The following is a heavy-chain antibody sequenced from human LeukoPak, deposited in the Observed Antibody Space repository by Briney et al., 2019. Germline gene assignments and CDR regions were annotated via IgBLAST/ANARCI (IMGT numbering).Heavy chain of an antibody. Sequence: SVKVSCKASVGTCSSYAISWVRQAPGQGLEWMGGIIPIFGTANYAQKFQGRVTITSDESTSTAYMELNSLRSEDTAVYYCARDQVELLRPQYYYYGMDVWGQGTTVTVSS. D-gene: IGHD3-10*01. CDR2: IIPIFGTA. CDR3: ARDQVELLRPQYYYYGMDV. V-gene: IGHV1-69*13. CDR1: VGTCSSYA. J-gene: IGHJ6*02.